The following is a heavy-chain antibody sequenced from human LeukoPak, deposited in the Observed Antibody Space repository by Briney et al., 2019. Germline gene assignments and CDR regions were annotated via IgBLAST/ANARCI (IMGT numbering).Heavy chain of an antibody. CDR3: AKGRQYSFDYLIDY. D-gene: IGHD3-9*01. CDR2: ISSDGSKK. J-gene: IGHJ4*02. V-gene: IGHV3-30*18. CDR1: GFTFSSLG. Sequence: GGSLRLSCVASGFTFSSLGMHWVRQAPGKGLEWVAVISSDGSKKNYADSVKGRLTRSRDNSKNTVYLQVDSLRTEDTAVYYCAKGRQYSFDYLIDYWGQGTLVTVSS.